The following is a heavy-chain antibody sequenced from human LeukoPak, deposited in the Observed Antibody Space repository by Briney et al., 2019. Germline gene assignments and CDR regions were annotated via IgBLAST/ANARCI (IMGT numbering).Heavy chain of an antibody. D-gene: IGHD3-3*01. CDR1: GVSISSSNSY. J-gene: IGHJ3*02. V-gene: IGHV4-39*07. CDR3: ARTRDYYSPAFDI. Sequence: PSGTLSLTCTVSGVSISSSNSYWGWIRQPPGKGLEWIGSIYYTRSTYYNPSLKSRVTISVDTSKNQFSLKLSSVTAADTAVYYCARTRDYYSPAFDIWGQGTVVTVSS. CDR2: IYYTRST.